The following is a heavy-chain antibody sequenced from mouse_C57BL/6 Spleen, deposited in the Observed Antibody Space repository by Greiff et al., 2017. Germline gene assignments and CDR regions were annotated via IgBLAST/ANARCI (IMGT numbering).Heavy chain of an antibody. D-gene: IGHD1-1*01. V-gene: IGHV1-55*01. J-gene: IGHJ3*01. CDR3: ARAINTGTPDWFAY. Sequence: VQLKQPGAELVKPGASVKMSCKASGYTFTSYWITWVKQRPGQGLEWIGDIYPGSGSTNYNEKFKGKATLTVDTSSSTAYMPLSSRTSEDSAVYYCARAINTGTPDWFAYWGQGTLVTVSA. CDR2: IYPGSGST. CDR1: GYTFTSYW.